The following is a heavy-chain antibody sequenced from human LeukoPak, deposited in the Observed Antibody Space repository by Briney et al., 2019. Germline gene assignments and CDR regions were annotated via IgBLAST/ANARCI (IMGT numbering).Heavy chain of an antibody. CDR3: AKGAYDYIEIAYFDY. V-gene: IGHV3-23*01. CDR1: GFTFNNYA. Sequence: GRSLRLSCVASGFTFNNYAMNWVRQAPGKGLEWVSRIIGSSGTTFYADSVKGRFTISRDKSKSTLYLQMNSLRAEDTAVYYCAKGAYDYIEIAYFDYWGQGSLVTVSS. J-gene: IGHJ4*02. D-gene: IGHD5-12*01. CDR2: IIGSSGTT.